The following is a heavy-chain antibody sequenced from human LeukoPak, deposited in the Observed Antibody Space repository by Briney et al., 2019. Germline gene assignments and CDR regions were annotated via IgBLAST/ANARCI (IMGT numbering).Heavy chain of an antibody. CDR1: GFTFSTYA. V-gene: IGHV3-23*01. Sequence: PGGSLRLSCAASGFTFSTYAMSWVRQAPGKGLEWVSGISGSGGSTYYADSVKGRFTLSRDNSENTLFLQMNSLRVEDTAVYYCAKHGPQICLRATYFDYWGQGTLVTVSS. CDR3: AKHGPQICLRATYFDY. J-gene: IGHJ4*02. CDR2: ISGSGGST. D-gene: IGHD3-16*01.